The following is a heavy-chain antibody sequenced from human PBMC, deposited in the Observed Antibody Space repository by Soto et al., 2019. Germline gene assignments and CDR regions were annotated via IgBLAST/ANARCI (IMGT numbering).Heavy chain of an antibody. CDR1: GYTFTSYA. D-gene: IGHD2-2*01. J-gene: IGHJ3*02. CDR3: ARGVYIYCSRTSCYLSNSLDI. V-gene: IGHV1-3*01. Sequence: ASVKVSCKASGYTFTSYAMHWVRRAPGQRLEWMGWINAGNGNTKYSQKSQRRVTITRDTSASTAYMELSSLRSEDTAVYYCARGVYIYCSRTSCYLSNSLDIWGQGTMVTVSS. CDR2: INAGNGNT.